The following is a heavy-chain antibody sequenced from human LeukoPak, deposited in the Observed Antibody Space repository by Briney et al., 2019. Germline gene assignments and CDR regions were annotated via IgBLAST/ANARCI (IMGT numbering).Heavy chain of an antibody. CDR2: INHSGST. J-gene: IGHJ6*03. D-gene: IGHD2-2*01. CDR1: GGSFSGYY. V-gene: IGHV4-34*01. Sequence: SETLSLTCAVYGGSFSGYYWSWIRQPPGKGLEWIGEINHSGSTNYNPSLKSRVTISVDTSKNQFSLKLSSVTAADTAVYYCARGRRIVVVPAARRRYYYYMDVWGKGTTVTVSS. CDR3: ARGRRIVVVPAARRRYYYYMDV.